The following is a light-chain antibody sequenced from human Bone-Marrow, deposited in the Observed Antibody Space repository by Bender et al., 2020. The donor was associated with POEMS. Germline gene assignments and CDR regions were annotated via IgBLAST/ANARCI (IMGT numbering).Light chain of an antibody. CDR3: QSFDTSLSGWV. CDR2: DTS. J-gene: IGLJ3*02. Sequence: QSVLTQPPSVSGAPGQRVTISCTGTIANIGAGFDVHWYQQLPGTAPKLLIFDTSYRPSGVPDRFSGSKSGTSVSLAITGLQAEDEADYYCQSFDTSLSGWVFGAGTKLTV. V-gene: IGLV1-40*01. CDR1: IANIGAGFD.